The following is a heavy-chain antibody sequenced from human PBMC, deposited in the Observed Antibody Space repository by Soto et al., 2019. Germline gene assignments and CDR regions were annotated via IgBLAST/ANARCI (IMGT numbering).Heavy chain of an antibody. D-gene: IGHD4-17*01. J-gene: IGHJ4*02. CDR3: ARDRGGPPYGTSPSLPGY. CDR2: IYYSGST. V-gene: IGHV4-59*01. Sequence: SETLSLTCTVSGGSISSYYWSWIRQPPGKGLEWIGYIYYSGSTNYNPSLKSRVTISVDTSKNQFSLKLSSVTAADTAVYYCARDRGGPPYGTSPSLPGYWGQGTLVTVSS. CDR1: GGSISSYY.